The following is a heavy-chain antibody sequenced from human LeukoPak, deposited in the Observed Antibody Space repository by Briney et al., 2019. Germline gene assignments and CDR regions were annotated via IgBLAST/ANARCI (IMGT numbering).Heavy chain of an antibody. D-gene: IGHD3-9*01. V-gene: IGHV3-11*01. CDR1: VFTFIDYY. J-gene: IGHJ2*01. CDR3: ARSVYFDWHTYWYFDL. Sequence: GGSLRLSCAASVFTFIDYYMSWSRQAPGKGLGWVSYISSSGSTINYADPVKGGLTYSRDNAKNSLYLQMNSLRAEDTAVYYCARSVYFDWHTYWYFDLWGSGTMVTVSS. CDR2: ISSSGSTI.